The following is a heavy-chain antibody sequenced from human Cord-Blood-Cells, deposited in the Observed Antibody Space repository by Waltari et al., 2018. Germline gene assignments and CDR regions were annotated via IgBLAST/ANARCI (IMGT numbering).Heavy chain of an antibody. CDR3: ARESGDAFDI. CDR1: GFTFRCLA. D-gene: IGHD7-27*01. J-gene: IGHJ3*02. V-gene: IGHV3-30*04. Sequence: QVQLVESGGGVAQPGGSLRISWAASGFTFRCLAMQLVRQAPGKGLEWVAVISYDGSNKYYADSVKGRFTISRDNSKNTLYLQMNSLRAEDTAVYYCARESGDAFDIWGQGTMVTVSS. CDR2: ISYDGSNK.